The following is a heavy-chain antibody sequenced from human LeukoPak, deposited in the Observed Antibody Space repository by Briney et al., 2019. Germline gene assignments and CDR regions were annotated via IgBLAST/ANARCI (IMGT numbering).Heavy chain of an antibody. J-gene: IGHJ5*02. V-gene: IGHV3-21*01. CDR1: GFTFSTYT. D-gene: IGHD6-13*01. CDR2: ISDSSTYI. CDR3: ARHRRRAAAGQSRLVHWFDP. Sequence: GGSLRLSCAASGFTFSTYTMNWVRQAPGKGLEWVSSISDSSTYIYYADSLKGRFTISRDNAKNSLYLQMNSLRVDDTAVYYCARHRRRAAAGQSRLVHWFDPWGQGTLVTVSS.